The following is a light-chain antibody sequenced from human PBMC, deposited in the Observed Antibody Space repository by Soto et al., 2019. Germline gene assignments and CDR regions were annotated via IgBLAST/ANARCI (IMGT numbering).Light chain of an antibody. Sequence: QSALTQPRSVSGSPGQSVTISCTGSSSDVGGYNYVSWYQQHPGKAPKLVIYDVSKRPSGVPDRFSGSKSGNTASLTISGLQAEDEADYSCCSYAGSSLVFGGGTQLTVL. V-gene: IGLV2-11*01. CDR2: DVS. J-gene: IGLJ2*01. CDR3: CSYAGSSLV. CDR1: SSDVGGYNY.